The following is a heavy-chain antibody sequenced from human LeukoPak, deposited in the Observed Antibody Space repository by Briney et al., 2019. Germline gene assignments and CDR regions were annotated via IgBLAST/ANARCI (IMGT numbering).Heavy chain of an antibody. V-gene: IGHV4-39*07. CDR3: ARDLARWEGQDWFDP. Sequence: SETLSLTCTVSGGSISSSSYYWGWIRQPPGKGLEWIGSIYYSGSTYYNPSLKSRVTISVDTSKNQFSLKLSSVTAADTAVYYCARDLARWEGQDWFDPWGQGTLVTVSS. CDR2: IYYSGST. CDR1: GGSISSSSYY. D-gene: IGHD1-26*01. J-gene: IGHJ5*02.